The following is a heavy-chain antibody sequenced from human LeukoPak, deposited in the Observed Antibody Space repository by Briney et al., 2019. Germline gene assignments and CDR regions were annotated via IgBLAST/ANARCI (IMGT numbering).Heavy chain of an antibody. J-gene: IGHJ4*02. Sequence: PSETLSLTCTVSGGSISSSSYYWGWIRQPPGKGLEWIGSIYYSGSTYYNPSLKSRVTISVDTSKNQFSLKLSSVTAADTAVYYCARHKVPAQRRYFDYWGQGTLVTVSS. CDR3: ARHKVPAQRRYFDY. CDR1: GGSISSSSYY. CDR2: IYYSGST. V-gene: IGHV4-39*01. D-gene: IGHD2-2*01.